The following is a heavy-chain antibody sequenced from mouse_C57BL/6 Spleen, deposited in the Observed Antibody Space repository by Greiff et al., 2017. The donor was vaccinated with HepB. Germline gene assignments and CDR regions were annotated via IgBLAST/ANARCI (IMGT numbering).Heavy chain of an antibody. CDR2: INPSNGGT. CDR3: ERGNYGPWFAY. J-gene: IGHJ3*01. Sequence: QVQLQQPGTELVKPGASVKLSCKASGYTFTSYWMHWVKQSPGQGLEWIGNINPSNGGTNYNEKFKGKGTLTVDKSSSTAYMQLRSLTSEDSAIYMCERGNYGPWFAYWGQGTLVTVSA. V-gene: IGHV1-53*01. D-gene: IGHD1-1*01. CDR1: GYTFTSYW.